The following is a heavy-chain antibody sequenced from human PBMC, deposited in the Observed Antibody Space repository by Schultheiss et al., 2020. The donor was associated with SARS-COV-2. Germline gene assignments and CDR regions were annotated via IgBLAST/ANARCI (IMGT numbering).Heavy chain of an antibody. J-gene: IGHJ2*01. CDR2: IYYSGST. D-gene: IGHD5-18*01. CDR1: GYFISSGHY. Sequence: SQTLSLTCAVSGYFISSGHYWGWIRQPPGKGLEWIGYIYYSGSTNYNPSLKSRVTISVDTSKNQFSLKVSSVTAADTAVYYCARGVDTAMVWYFDLWGRGTLVTVSS. V-gene: IGHV4-61*05. CDR3: ARGVDTAMVWYFDL.